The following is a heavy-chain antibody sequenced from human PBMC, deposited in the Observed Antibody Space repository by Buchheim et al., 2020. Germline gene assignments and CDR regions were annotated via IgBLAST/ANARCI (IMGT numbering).Heavy chain of an antibody. CDR2: IYYSGST. CDR1: GGSISSSSYY. V-gene: IGHV4-39*01. Sequence: QLQLQESGPGLVKPSETLSLTCTVSGGSISSSSYYWGWIRQPPGKGLEWIGSIYYSGSTYYNPSLKSRVTISVDTSKNQFSLKLSSVTAADTAVYYCARHEKHDILTGYPILYYFDYWGQGTL. CDR3: ARHEKHDILTGYPILYYFDY. J-gene: IGHJ4*02. D-gene: IGHD3-9*01.